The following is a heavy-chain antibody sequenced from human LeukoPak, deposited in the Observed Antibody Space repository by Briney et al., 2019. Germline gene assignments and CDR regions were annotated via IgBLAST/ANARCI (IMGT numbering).Heavy chain of an antibody. CDR3: ARGDRDGGDAFDI. CDR2: ISCSSSTI. V-gene: IGHV3-48*01. J-gene: IGHJ3*02. Sequence: GGSLTLSCAASGFTFSSYSMNWVRQAPGKGLEWVSYISCSSSTIYYADSVKGRFTISRDNAKDSLYLQMNSLKAEDTAVYYCARGDRDGGDAFDIWGQGTMVTVSS. CDR1: GFTFSSYS. D-gene: IGHD1-14*01.